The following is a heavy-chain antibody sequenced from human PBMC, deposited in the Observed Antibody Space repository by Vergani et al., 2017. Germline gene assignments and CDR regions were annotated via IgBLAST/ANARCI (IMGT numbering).Heavy chain of an antibody. CDR2: IYYSGST. CDR1: GGSISSGGYY. D-gene: IGHD1-26*01. CDR3: ARRKWELEEGGYYYMDV. J-gene: IGHJ6*03. Sequence: QVQLQESGPGLVKPSQTLSLTCTVSGGSISSGGYYWSWIRQHPGKGLEWIGYIYYSGSTYSNPSLKSRVTISVDTSKNQFSLKLSSVTAADTAVYYCARRKWELEEGGYYYMDVWGKGTTVTVSS. V-gene: IGHV4-31*03.